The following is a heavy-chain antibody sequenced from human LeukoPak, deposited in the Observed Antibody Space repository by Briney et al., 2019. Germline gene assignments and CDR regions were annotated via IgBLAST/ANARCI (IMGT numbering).Heavy chain of an antibody. D-gene: IGHD3-9*01. J-gene: IGHJ4*02. CDR2: IYYSGST. Sequence: PSETLSLTCAVYGGSFSGYYWGWIRQPPGKGLEWIGSIYYSGSTYYNPSLKSRVTISVDTSKNQFSLKLSSVTAADTAVYYCATQDPLTYYDILTGYYTLPPFDYWGQGTLVTVSS. V-gene: IGHV4-39*01. CDR3: ATQDPLTYYDILTGYYTLPPFDY. CDR1: GGSFSGYY.